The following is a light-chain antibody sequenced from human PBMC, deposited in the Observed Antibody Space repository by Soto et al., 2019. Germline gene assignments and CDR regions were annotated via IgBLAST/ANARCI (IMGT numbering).Light chain of an antibody. CDR1: SSDVGGYNY. J-gene: IGLJ2*01. CDR2: EVS. Sequence: QSALTQPPSASGSPGQSVTISCTGTSSDVGGYNYVSWYQQHPGKAPKLLVYEVSKRPSGVPDRFSGSKSGNTASLTVSGLQAEDEAEYYFSSYAGSNNRHVVFGGGTKVTVL. V-gene: IGLV2-8*01. CDR3: SSYAGSNNRHVV.